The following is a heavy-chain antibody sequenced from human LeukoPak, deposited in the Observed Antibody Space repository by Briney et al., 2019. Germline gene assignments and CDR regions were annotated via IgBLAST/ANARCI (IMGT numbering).Heavy chain of an antibody. CDR1: GFTFSSYE. CDR2: ISSSGSRI. Sequence: GGSLRLSCAASGFTFSSYEMNWVRQAPGKGLEWVSYISSSGSRIYYTASVKGRFTISRDIAKNSLYLQMNSLRVEDTALYYCARNTLAIAAAAFFDFWGQGTLVTVSS. CDR3: ARNTLAIAAAAFFDF. D-gene: IGHD6-13*01. V-gene: IGHV3-48*03. J-gene: IGHJ4*02.